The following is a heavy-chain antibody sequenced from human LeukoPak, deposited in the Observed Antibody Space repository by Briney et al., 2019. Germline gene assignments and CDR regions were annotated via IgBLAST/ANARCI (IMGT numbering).Heavy chain of an antibody. CDR1: GGSVSTYY. CDR3: ARGDHLTNNWFDP. J-gene: IGHJ5*02. D-gene: IGHD4-11*01. CDR2: INYSGST. V-gene: IGHV4-59*02. Sequence: SETLSLSRTLSGGSVSTYYWNCIWQPPGEGQEWIGYINYSGSTNYNPSLKSRLTISVDTSNNQFSLKLSSVTAADTAVYYCARGDHLTNNWFDPWGQGSLVSVSS.